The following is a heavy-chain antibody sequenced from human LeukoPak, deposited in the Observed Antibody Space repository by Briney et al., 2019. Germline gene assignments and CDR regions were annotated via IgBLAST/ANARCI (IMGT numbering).Heavy chain of an antibody. CDR1: GFSVSTSY. D-gene: IGHD2-2*01. J-gene: IGHJ4*03. V-gene: IGHV3-66*01. CDR2: IYSGGST. Sequence: GGSLRLSCAASGFSVSTSYMNWVRQAPGKGLEWVSVIYSGGSTYYADSVKGRFTISRDSYKNTMYLQMNSLRVDDTALYFCAKLGCSTSSCYANFWGQRTLVTVSS. CDR3: AKLGCSTSSCYANF.